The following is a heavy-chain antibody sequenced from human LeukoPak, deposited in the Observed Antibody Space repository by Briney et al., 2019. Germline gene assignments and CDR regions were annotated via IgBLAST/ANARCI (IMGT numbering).Heavy chain of an antibody. CDR2: IYYSGST. Sequence: SETLSLTCTVSGGSISSYYWSWIRQPPGKGLEWIGYIYYSGSTNYNPSLKSRVTISVDTSKNQFSLKLSSVTAADTAVYYCASGDSSRWYPEYFQHWGQGTLVTVSS. D-gene: IGHD6-13*01. CDR3: ASGDSSRWYPEYFQH. J-gene: IGHJ1*01. V-gene: IGHV4-59*08. CDR1: GGSISSYY.